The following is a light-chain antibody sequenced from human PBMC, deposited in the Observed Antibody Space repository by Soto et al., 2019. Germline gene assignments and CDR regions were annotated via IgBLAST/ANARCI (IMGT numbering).Light chain of an antibody. CDR2: DVN. CDR1: SSDVGGYNY. V-gene: IGLV2-11*01. Sequence: QSALTQPRSVSGSPGQPVTISCTGTSSDVGGYNYVTWYQHHPGKAPKLMISDVNKRASGVPDRFSGSKSGNTASLTISGLQAEDEADYYCCSFGGRVFVFGTGTKLTVL. J-gene: IGLJ1*01. CDR3: CSFGGRVFV.